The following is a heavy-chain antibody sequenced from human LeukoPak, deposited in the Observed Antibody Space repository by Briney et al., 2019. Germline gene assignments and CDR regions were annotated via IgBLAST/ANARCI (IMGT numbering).Heavy chain of an antibody. V-gene: IGHV1-2*04. CDR3: ARDSYCSGGSCYQFDYYYGMDV. J-gene: IGHJ6*02. CDR1: GYTFTSYY. CDR2: INPNSGGT. Sequence: ASVKVSCKASGYTFTSYYMHWVRQAPGQGLEWMGWINPNSGGTNYAQKFQGWVTMTRDTSISTAYMELSRLRSDDTAVYYCARDSYCSGGSCYQFDYYYGMDVWGQGTTVTVSS. D-gene: IGHD2-15*01.